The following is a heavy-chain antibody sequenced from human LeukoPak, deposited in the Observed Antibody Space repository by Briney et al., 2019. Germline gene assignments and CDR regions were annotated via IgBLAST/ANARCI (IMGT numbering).Heavy chain of an antibody. J-gene: IGHJ3*02. CDR2: IYTSGST. Sequence: SQTLSLTCTVSGGSTSSGSYYWSWIRQPAGKGLEWIGRIYTSGSTNYNPSLKSRVTISVDTSKNQFSLKLSSVTAADTAVYYCARGARSYGGNSGYAFDIWGQGTMVTVSS. D-gene: IGHD4-23*01. V-gene: IGHV4-61*02. CDR3: ARGARSYGGNSGYAFDI. CDR1: GGSTSSGSYY.